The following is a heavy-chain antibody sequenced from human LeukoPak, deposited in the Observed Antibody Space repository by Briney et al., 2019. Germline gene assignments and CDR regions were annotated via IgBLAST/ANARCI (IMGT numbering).Heavy chain of an antibody. D-gene: IGHD3-3*01. Sequence: PGGSLRLSCAVSGFTFRRYWMHWVRQAPGKGLVWVSRINSDGSTTSYADSVKGRLTISRDNAKNTLYLQMNSLRAEDTAVYYCATFWSGSDFDYWGQGTLVTVSS. CDR3: ATFWSGSDFDY. CDR1: GFTFRRYW. V-gene: IGHV3-74*01. CDR2: INSDGSTT. J-gene: IGHJ4*02.